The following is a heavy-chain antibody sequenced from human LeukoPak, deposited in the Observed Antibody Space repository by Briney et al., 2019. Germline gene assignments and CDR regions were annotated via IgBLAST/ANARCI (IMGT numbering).Heavy chain of an antibody. CDR3: ARPRLEYCSGGSCFDAFDI. J-gene: IGHJ3*02. CDR1: GFTFSSYA. D-gene: IGHD2-15*01. CDR2: ISGSGSTT. V-gene: IGHV3-23*01. Sequence: GGSLRLSCAASGFTFSSYAMNWVRQAPGKGLEWVSAISGSGSTTYYADSVKGRFTISRDNSKNTLFLQKNSLTAEDTAIYSCARPRLEYCSGGSCFDAFDIWGQGTMVTVSS.